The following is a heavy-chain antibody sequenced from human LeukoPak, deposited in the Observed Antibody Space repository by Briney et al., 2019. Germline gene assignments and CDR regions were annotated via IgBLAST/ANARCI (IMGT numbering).Heavy chain of an antibody. Sequence: SETLSLTCTVSGYSISSGYYWGWIRQPPRKGLEWIGSIYHSGSTYYNPSLKSRVTISVDTSKNQFSLKLSSVTAADTAVYYCARLERYDYVWGSYSLAGGHFDYWGQGTLVTVSS. CDR3: ARLERYDYVWGSYSLAGGHFDY. D-gene: IGHD3-16*01. CDR2: IYHSGST. V-gene: IGHV4-38-2*02. J-gene: IGHJ4*02. CDR1: GYSISSGYY.